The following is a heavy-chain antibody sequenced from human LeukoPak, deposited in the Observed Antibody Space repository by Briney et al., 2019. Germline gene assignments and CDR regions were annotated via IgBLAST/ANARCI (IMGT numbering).Heavy chain of an antibody. Sequence: GGSLRLSCAASGFTFSDYYMSWIRQAPGKGLEWVSYISSSGSTIYYADSVKGRFTISRDNAKNSLYLQMNSLRAEDTAVYYCASFGYYYDSSGYLGVWGQGTLVTVSS. CDR3: ASFGYYYDSSGYLGV. CDR2: ISSSGSTI. D-gene: IGHD3-22*01. V-gene: IGHV3-11*01. CDR1: GFTFSDYY. J-gene: IGHJ4*02.